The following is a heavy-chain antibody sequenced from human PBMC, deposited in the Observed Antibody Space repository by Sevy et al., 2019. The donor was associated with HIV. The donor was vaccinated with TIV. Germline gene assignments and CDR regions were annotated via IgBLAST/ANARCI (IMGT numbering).Heavy chain of an antibody. J-gene: IGHJ4*02. CDR1: GFTFGDYW. D-gene: IGHD6-13*01. V-gene: IGHV3-7*01. Sequence: GGSLRLSCTASGFTFGDYWMNWVRQAPGKGLEWVGNIKEDGSETYYVDSVKGRFTISRDNAKNSLYLQMNILRAEDTAVYYCAKGVDSWGQGTLVTVSS. CDR3: AKGVDS. CDR2: IKEDGSET.